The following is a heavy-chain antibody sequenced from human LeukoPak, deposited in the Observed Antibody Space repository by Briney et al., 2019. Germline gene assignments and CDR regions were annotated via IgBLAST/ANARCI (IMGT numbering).Heavy chain of an antibody. CDR1: GGSISSYY. J-gene: IGHJ5*02. CDR2: IYTSGST. CDR3: ASWKLTGLQEGFDP. Sequence: PSETLSLTCTVSGGSISSYYWSWIRQPAGKGLEWIGRIYTSGSTNYNPSLESRVTMSVDTSKNQFSLKLSSVTAADTAVYYCASWKLTGLQEGFDPWGQGTLVTVSS. V-gene: IGHV4-4*07. D-gene: IGHD1-20*01.